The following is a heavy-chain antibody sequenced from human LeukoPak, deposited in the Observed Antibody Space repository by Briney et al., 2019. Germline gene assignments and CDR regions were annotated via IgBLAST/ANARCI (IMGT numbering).Heavy chain of an antibody. D-gene: IGHD6-25*01. CDR2: FSGNGGRT. CDR1: GFTFSSYA. Sequence: GGSLRLSCVASGFTFSSYAMSWVRQAPGKGLEWVSAFSGNGGRTYYADSVKGRFTISRDNSKNTLYLQMNSLRAEDTAVYYCAKDRLASPASEFDYWGQGTLVTVSA. CDR3: AKDRLASPASEFDY. J-gene: IGHJ4*02. V-gene: IGHV3-23*01.